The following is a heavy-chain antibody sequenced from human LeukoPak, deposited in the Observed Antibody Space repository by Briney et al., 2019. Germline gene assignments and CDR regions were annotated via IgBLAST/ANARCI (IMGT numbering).Heavy chain of an antibody. CDR3: ARELGEGAFDI. J-gene: IGHJ3*02. CDR2: ITSSSSYI. Sequence: GGSLRLSCAASGHTFKNYRMNWVRQAPGEGLEWVSYITSSSSYIYYGDSVKGRFTISRDNAKNSLYLQMNSLRAEDTAVYYCARELGEGAFDIWGQGTMVTVSS. CDR1: GHTFKNYR. V-gene: IGHV3-21*01.